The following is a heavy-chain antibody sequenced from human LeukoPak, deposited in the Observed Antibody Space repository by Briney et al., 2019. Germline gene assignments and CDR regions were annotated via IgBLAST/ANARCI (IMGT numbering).Heavy chain of an antibody. CDR1: GYTFTSYY. Sequence: ASVKVSCKASGYTFTSYYMHWVRQAPGQGLEWMGIINPSGGSTSYAQKFQGRVTMTRDTSTSTVYMELSSLRSEDTAVYYCARDHIIAARLAYYYYGMDVWGQGTTVTVSS. CDR3: ARDHIIAARLAYYYYGMDV. CDR2: INPSGGST. J-gene: IGHJ6*02. D-gene: IGHD6-6*01. V-gene: IGHV1-46*01.